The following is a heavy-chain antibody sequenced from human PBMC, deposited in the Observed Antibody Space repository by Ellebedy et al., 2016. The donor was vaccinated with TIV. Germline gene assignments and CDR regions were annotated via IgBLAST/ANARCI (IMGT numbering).Heavy chain of an antibody. J-gene: IGHJ4*02. V-gene: IGHV3-7*01. CDR2: IKQDESEK. D-gene: IGHD1-1*01. CDR3: ARLLGRPLGGLEYFDY. CDR1: GFTFSNYW. Sequence: GESLKISCVASGFTFSNYWMSWVRQAPGKGLEWVANIKQDESEKNYVDSVKGRFTVSRDNAKNSLYLDMNSLRVDDTAVYYCARLLGRPLGGLEYFDYWGQGTLVTVYS.